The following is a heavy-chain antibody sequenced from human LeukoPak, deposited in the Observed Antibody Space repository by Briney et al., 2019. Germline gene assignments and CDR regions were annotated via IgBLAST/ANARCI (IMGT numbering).Heavy chain of an antibody. CDR2: INPSGGST. CDR3: ARDSPPYSLRYYYDSSGYYGSPTD. V-gene: IGHV1-46*01. CDR1: GYTFTSYY. J-gene: IGHJ4*02. Sequence: ASVKVSCKASGYTFTSYYMHWVRQAPGQGLEWMGIINPSGGSTSYAQKFQGRVTMTRDTSTSTVYMELSSLRSEDTAVYYCARDSPPYSLRYYYDSSGYYGSPTDWGQGTLVTISS. D-gene: IGHD3-22*01.